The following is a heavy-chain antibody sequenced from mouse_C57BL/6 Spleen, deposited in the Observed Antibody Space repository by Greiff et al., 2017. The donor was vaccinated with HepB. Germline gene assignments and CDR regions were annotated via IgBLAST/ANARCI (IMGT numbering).Heavy chain of an antibody. CDR2: ISSGSSTI. Sequence: EVQVVESGGGLVKPGGSLKLSCAASGFTFSDYGMHWVRQAPEKGLEWVAYISSGSSTIYYAATVKGRFTISRDNAKNTLFLQMTSLRSEDTAMYYCARRDWYFDVWGTGTTVTVSS. CDR3: ARRDWYFDV. CDR1: GFTFSDYG. V-gene: IGHV5-17*01. J-gene: IGHJ1*03.